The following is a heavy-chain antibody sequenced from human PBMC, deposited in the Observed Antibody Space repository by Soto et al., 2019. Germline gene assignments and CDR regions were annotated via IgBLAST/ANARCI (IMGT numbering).Heavy chain of an antibody. CDR1: GFTFSSYS. V-gene: IGHV3-48*01. Sequence: PGGSLRLSCAASGFTFSSYSMNWVRQAPGKGLEWVLYISSSSSTIYYADSVKGRFTISRDNAKNSLYLQMNSLRAEDTAVYYCARGSPDYYYMDVWGKGTTVTVSS. CDR2: ISSSSSTI. J-gene: IGHJ6*03. CDR3: ARGSPDYYYMDV.